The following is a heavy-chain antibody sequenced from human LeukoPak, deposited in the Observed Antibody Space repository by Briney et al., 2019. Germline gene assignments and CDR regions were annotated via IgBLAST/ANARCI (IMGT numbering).Heavy chain of an antibody. Sequence: PGGSLRLSCAASGFTFSSYGMHWVRQAPGKGLEWVAFIRYDGSNKYYADSVKGRFTISRDNSKNTLYLQMNSLRAEDTAVYYCAKDRSSGWSLNYFDYWGQGTLVTVSS. V-gene: IGHV3-30*02. J-gene: IGHJ4*02. D-gene: IGHD6-19*01. CDR2: IRYDGSNK. CDR1: GFTFSSYG. CDR3: AKDRSSGWSLNYFDY.